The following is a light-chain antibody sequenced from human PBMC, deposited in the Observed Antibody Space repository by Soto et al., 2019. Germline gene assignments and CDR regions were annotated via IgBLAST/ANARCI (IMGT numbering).Light chain of an antibody. Sequence: EIVLTQSPGTLSLSPGERATLSCRASQSVSSIYLAWYQQKPGQAPRLLIYSASSRATGIPDRFSSSGSGTDFTLTISRLEPEFFAVYYCQQYGSSRWTFGLGTKVKI. CDR1: QSVSSIY. V-gene: IGKV3-20*01. CDR2: SAS. J-gene: IGKJ1*01. CDR3: QQYGSSRWT.